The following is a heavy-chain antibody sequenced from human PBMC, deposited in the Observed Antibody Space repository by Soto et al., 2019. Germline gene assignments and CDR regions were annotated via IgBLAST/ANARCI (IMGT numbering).Heavy chain of an antibody. J-gene: IGHJ6*02. CDR3: ARGVRNYYGVDV. CDR2: IKFDGGIT. D-gene: IGHD2-2*01. V-gene: IGHV3-74*01. CDR1: GFTFSDYW. Sequence: VQLVESGGGLVQPGGSLRLSCVASGFTFSDYWMHWVRQAPGKGLVWVSRIKFDGGITSHADSVKGRFTISRDNARNTVHLQMNSLRAEDTGVYFCARGVRNYYGVDVWGQGTTVTVSS.